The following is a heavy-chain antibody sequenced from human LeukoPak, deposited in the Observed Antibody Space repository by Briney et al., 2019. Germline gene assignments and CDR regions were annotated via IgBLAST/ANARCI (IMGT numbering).Heavy chain of an antibody. CDR3: ARGYCSSTSCYVWFDP. J-gene: IGHJ5*02. CDR1: GYTFTSYE. CDR2: MNPNSGNT. Sequence: VASVKVSCKASGYTFTSYEINWVRQATGQGLEWMGWMNPNSGNTGYAQKFQGRVTMTRNTSISTAYMELSSLRSEDTAVYYCARGYCSSTSCYVWFDPWGQGTLVTVSS. D-gene: IGHD2-2*01. V-gene: IGHV1-8*01.